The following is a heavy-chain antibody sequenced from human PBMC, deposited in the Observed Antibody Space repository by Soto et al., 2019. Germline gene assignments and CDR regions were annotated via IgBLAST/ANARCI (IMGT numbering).Heavy chain of an antibody. J-gene: IGHJ6*02. CDR1: GGSISSGDYY. Sequence: QVQLQESGPGLVKPSQTLSLTCTVSGGSISSGDYYWGWIRQPPGKGLVWIGYIDYSGSTYYNPSLKSRVTISVDTSKNQFPLKLSSVTAADTAVYYCARELRYYDSSGYYYGMDVWGQGTTVTVSS. D-gene: IGHD3-22*01. CDR2: IDYSGST. CDR3: ARELRYYDSSGYYYGMDV. V-gene: IGHV4-30-4*01.